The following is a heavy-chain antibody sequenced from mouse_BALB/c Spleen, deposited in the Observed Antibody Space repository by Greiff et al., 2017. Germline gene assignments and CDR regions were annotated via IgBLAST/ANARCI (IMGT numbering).Heavy chain of an antibody. D-gene: IGHD1-1*01. CDR1: GFTFSSYG. Sequence: DVKLVESGGDLVKPGGSLKLSCAASGFTFSSYGTSWVRQTPDKRLEWVATISSGGSYTYYPDSVKGRFTISRDNAKNTLYLQMSSLKSEDTAMYYCARHDYYGSHYYAMDYWGQGTSVTVSS. J-gene: IGHJ4*01. CDR3: ARHDYYGSHYYAMDY. V-gene: IGHV5-6*02. CDR2: ISSGGSYT.